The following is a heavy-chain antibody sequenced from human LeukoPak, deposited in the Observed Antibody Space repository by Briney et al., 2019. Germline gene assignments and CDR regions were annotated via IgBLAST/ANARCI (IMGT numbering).Heavy chain of an antibody. CDR1: GFSFDEYS. CDR3: VKDGLQYCTSTSCYEFQS. Sequence: GGSLRLSCAASGFSFDEYSMHWVRQAPGKGLEWVSLITWNGGGTSYADSVKGRVTISRDNKKSSLFLQMHSLRTEDTAFYFCVKDGLQYCTSTSCYEFQSWGQGTLVTVSS. D-gene: IGHD2-2*01. V-gene: IGHV3-43*01. CDR2: ITWNGGGT. J-gene: IGHJ4*02.